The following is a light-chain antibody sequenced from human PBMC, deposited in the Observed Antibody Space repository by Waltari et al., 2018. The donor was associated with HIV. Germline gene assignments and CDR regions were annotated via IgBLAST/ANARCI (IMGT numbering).Light chain of an antibody. CDR1: QSISNW. J-gene: IGKJ1*01. CDR2: KAS. CDR3: QEYSGYFRT. V-gene: IGKV1-5*03. Sequence: DIQMTQSPSTLPASVGDRVTITCRHSQSISNWLAWYQQKPGKAPKLLIYKASSLESGVPSRFSGSGSGTEYTLTISSLQPDDFATYYCQEYSGYFRTFGQGTKVEIK.